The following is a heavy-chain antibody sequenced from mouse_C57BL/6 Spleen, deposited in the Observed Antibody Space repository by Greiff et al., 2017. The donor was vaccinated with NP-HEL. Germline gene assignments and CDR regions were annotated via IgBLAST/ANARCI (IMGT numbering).Heavy chain of an antibody. CDR2: IDPSDSYT. V-gene: IGHV1-69*01. D-gene: IGHD1-1*01. CDR3: ARINGSSYVGHWYFDV. J-gene: IGHJ1*03. CDR1: GYTFTSYW. Sequence: VKLQQPGAELVMPGASVKLSCKASGYTFTSYWMHWVKQRPGQGLEWIGEIDPSDSYTNYNQKFKGKSTLTVDKSSSTAYMQLSSLTSEDSAVYYCARINGSSYVGHWYFDVWGTGTTVTVSS.